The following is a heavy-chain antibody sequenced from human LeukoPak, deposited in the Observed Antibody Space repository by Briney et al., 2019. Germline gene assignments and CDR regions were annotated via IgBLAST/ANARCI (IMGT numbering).Heavy chain of an antibody. V-gene: IGHV1-18*01. Sequence: ASVKVSCKASGYTFTSYRIGWVRQAPGKGLEWMGWISAYNGNTNYAQKFQGRVTITADESTSTAYMELSSLRSEDTAVYYCARARSLTYYFDYWGQGTLVTVSS. CDR2: ISAYNGNT. CDR3: ARARSLTYYFDY. J-gene: IGHJ4*02. CDR1: GYTFTSYR. D-gene: IGHD4/OR15-4a*01.